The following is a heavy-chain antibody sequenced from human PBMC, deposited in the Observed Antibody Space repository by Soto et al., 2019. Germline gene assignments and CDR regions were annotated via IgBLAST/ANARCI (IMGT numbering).Heavy chain of an antibody. CDR1: GASISCFY. D-gene: IGHD1-1*01. V-gene: IGHV4-4*07. CDR3: VRDGTKTLRDWFDP. Sequence: SETLSLTCTVSGASISCFYWSWIRKSAGKGLEWIGRIYATGTTDYNPSLKSRVMMSVDTSKKQFSLKLRSVTAADTAVYYCVRDGTKTLRDWFDPWGQGISVTVSS. CDR2: IYATGTT. J-gene: IGHJ5*02.